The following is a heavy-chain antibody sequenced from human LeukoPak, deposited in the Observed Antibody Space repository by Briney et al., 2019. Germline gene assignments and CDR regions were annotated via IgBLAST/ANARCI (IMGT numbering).Heavy chain of an antibody. Sequence: GGSLRLSCAATGFTFSDDFMSWIRQAPGKGPEWISYISNSGNTIYYADSVKGRFTISRNNAKNSLYLQMNSLRAEGTAVYYCARGGIPITIFGVVPYFDYWGQGTLVTVSS. D-gene: IGHD3-3*01. CDR3: ARGGIPITIFGVVPYFDY. CDR2: ISNSGNTI. CDR1: GFTFSDDF. V-gene: IGHV3-11*01. J-gene: IGHJ4*02.